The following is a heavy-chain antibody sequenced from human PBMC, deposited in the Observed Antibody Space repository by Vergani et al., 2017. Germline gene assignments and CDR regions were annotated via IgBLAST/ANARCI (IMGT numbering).Heavy chain of an antibody. J-gene: IGHJ6*03. Sequence: QVQLVESVGGVVQPGRSLRLSCTSSGFTFSTYAMHWVRQAPGKGLEWVAIIYYDGSKKYYADSVKGRFTISRDNSRNTLDLLMSSLRAEGTAIYYWVREGSYCGSTTCRNPSYVYYYHMDVWGEGTTVTVSS. V-gene: IGHV3-33*01. CDR2: IYYDGSKK. D-gene: IGHD2-21*01. CDR1: GFTFSTYA. CDR3: VREGSYCGSTTCRNPSYVYYYHMDV.